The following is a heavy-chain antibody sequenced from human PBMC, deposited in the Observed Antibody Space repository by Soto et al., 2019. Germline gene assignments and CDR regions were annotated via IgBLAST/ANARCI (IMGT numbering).Heavy chain of an antibody. V-gene: IGHV1-18*01. D-gene: IGHD3-3*01. CDR1: GYTFTSYG. Sequence: QVQLVQSGAEVKKPGASVKVSCKASGYTFTSYGISWVRQAPGQGLEWMGWISAYNGNTNYAQKLQGKVTMTTDPPTSTAYMELRSLRADDTAVYYCARAPREIFGVVTPDYWGQGTLVTGSS. J-gene: IGHJ4*02. CDR2: ISAYNGNT. CDR3: ARAPREIFGVVTPDY.